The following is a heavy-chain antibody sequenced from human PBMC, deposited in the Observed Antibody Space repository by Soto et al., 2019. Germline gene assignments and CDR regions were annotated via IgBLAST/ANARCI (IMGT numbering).Heavy chain of an antibody. V-gene: IGHV4-59*01. Sequence: ASETLSLTCTVSGGSISSYYWSWIRQPPGKGLEWIGYIYYSGSTNYNPSLKSRVTISVDTSKNQFSLKLSSVTAADTAVYYCARTSSGYYFSYLYWGQGTLVTVSS. J-gene: IGHJ4*02. D-gene: IGHD3-22*01. CDR1: GGSISSYY. CDR3: ARTSSGYYFSYLY. CDR2: IYYSGST.